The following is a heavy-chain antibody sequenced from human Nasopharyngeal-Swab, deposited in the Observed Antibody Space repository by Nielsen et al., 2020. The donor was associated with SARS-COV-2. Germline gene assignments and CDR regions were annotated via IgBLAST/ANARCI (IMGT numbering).Heavy chain of an antibody. Sequence: SETLSLTCSVSGGSFNGFYWNWIRQAPGKGLEWIGEINHNERTNYNPSLKSRIAMLVDTSNNQVSLKVSSVSAGDTAVYYCARETRILGYCSGGSCLYFDYWGQGTLVTVSS. J-gene: IGHJ4*02. CDR3: ARETRILGYCSGGSCLYFDY. CDR1: GGSFNGFY. CDR2: INHNERT. V-gene: IGHV4-34*01. D-gene: IGHD2-15*01.